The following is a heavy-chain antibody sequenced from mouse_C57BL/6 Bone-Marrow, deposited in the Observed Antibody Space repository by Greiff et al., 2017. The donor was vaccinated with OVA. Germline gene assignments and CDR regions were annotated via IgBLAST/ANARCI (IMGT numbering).Heavy chain of an antibody. D-gene: IGHD1-1*01. CDR3: ARMGLRSWYFGV. CDR2: IYPGGGYT. Sequence: VQLQQSGAELVRPGTSVKMSCKASGYTFTNYWIGWAKQRPGHGLEWIGDIYPGGGYTNYNEKFKGKATLTAEKSSSTAYMQFSSLTYEDSAIYYCARMGLRSWYFGVWGTGTTVTVSS. V-gene: IGHV1-63*01. CDR1: GYTFTNYW. J-gene: IGHJ1*03.